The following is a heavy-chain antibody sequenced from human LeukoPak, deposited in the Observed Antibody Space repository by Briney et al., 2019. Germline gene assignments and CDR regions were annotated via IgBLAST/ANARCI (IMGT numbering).Heavy chain of an antibody. J-gene: IGHJ6*02. D-gene: IGHD3-22*01. CDR1: GYTFTGYY. V-gene: IGHV1-2*02. CDR3: ARDDNGMDV. Sequence: ASVKVSCKASGYTFTGYYMHWVRQAPGQGLEWMGWINPKSGGTNFAQPFQGRVTMTRDTPISTAYMELSRLTSDDTAVYYCARDDNGMDVWGQGTTVTVSS. CDR2: INPKSGGT.